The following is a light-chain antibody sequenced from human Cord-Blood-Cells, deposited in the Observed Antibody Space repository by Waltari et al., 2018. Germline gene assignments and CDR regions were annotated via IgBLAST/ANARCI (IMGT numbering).Light chain of an antibody. Sequence: DIQMTQSPSTLSASVGDRVTITCRASQSISSWLAWYQQKPGKAPKLLIYKASSLESWVPSRFSGSGSGTEFTLTISSLQPDDFATYYCQQYNSYCTFGQGTKVEIK. CDR1: QSISSW. CDR3: QQYNSYCT. J-gene: IGKJ1*01. V-gene: IGKV1-5*03. CDR2: KAS.